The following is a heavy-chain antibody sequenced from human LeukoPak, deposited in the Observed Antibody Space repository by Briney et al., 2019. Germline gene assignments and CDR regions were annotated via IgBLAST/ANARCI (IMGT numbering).Heavy chain of an antibody. CDR3: ARRAAMGQAYFDY. V-gene: IGHV4-59*08. Sequence: SETLSLTCSVSGGSLTSDYWSSIRQSPVRGLEFIAYIYSIGTIYNPSLKDRVTVSIDTSNSQYSLKLDSVTAADTAVYYCARRAAMGQAYFDYWGQGILVTVSS. CDR1: GGSLTSDY. J-gene: IGHJ4*02. CDR2: IYSIGT. D-gene: IGHD6-13*01.